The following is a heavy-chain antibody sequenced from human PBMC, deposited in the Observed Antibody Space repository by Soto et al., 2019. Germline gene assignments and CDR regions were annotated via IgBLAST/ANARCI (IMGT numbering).Heavy chain of an antibody. V-gene: IGHV3-74*01. Sequence: EVQLVETGGGLVQPGGSLRLSCAASGFSFSNYWMHWVRQVPGKGLVWVSRINSDGSSTSYADSVKGRVTISRDNAKSRLFLQMNSLRAEDTAVYYCARDPAPSGWYDYWGQGTLVTVSS. D-gene: IGHD6-19*01. J-gene: IGHJ4*02. CDR3: ARDPAPSGWYDY. CDR1: GFSFSNYW. CDR2: INSDGSST.